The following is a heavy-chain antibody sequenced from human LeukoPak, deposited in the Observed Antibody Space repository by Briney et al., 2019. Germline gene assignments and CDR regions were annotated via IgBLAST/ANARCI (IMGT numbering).Heavy chain of an antibody. V-gene: IGHV3-23*01. CDR1: GFTFGSYA. D-gene: IGHD4-11*01. Sequence: GGSLRLSCAASGFTFGSYAMSWVRQAPGKGLEWVSAISGSGGSTYYADSVKGRFTISRDNSKNTLYPQMNSLRAEDTAVYYCAKERSGSSIPVTNSYWGQGTLVTVSS. CDR3: AKERSGSSIPVTNSY. CDR2: ISGSGGST. J-gene: IGHJ4*02.